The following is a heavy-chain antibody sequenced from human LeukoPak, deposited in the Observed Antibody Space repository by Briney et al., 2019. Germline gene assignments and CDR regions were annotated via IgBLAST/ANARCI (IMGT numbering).Heavy chain of an antibody. D-gene: IGHD3-16*02. J-gene: IGHJ4*02. Sequence: SETLSLTCTVSGGSISSGSYYWSWIRQPAGKGLEWIGRMSTSGSTNYNPSLESRVTISIDTSKNLLSLKLNSVTAADTAVYYCARGVYPDYFDYWGQGTLVTVSS. CDR2: MSTSGST. CDR3: ARGVYPDYFDY. CDR1: GGSISSGSYY. V-gene: IGHV4-61*02.